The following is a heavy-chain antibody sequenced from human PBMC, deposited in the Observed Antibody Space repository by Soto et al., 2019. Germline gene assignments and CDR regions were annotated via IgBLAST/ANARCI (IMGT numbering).Heavy chain of an antibody. CDR2: VKTKSEGETT. J-gene: IGHJ5*02. Sequence: EVQLVESGGGWVKPGGSLTLSCVASGFTFGDAWMNWVRQAAGKGLEWVGHVKTKSEGETTDYAAPVKGIFTIWRDDSTNTLYLQMNSLKSEDTGKYFCTTLGPSWGQGTQVTVSS. CDR3: TTLGPS. CDR1: GFTFGDAW. V-gene: IGHV3-15*07.